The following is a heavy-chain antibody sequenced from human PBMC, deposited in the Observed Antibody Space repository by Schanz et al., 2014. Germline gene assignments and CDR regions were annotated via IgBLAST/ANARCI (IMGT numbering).Heavy chain of an antibody. CDR3: ARDGGRDGYNLAFDV. J-gene: IGHJ3*01. CDR2: MYINSGST. CDR1: GFTVNTNY. D-gene: IGHD5-12*01. Sequence: VQLVESGGGVVQPGTSLRLSCAVSGFTVNTNYMSWVRQAPGKGLEWISSMYINSGSTQYADSVKGRFIISRDSSKNTLFLQMNSLRAEDTAVYFCARDGGRDGYNLAFDVWGQGTLVTVSS. V-gene: IGHV3-53*01.